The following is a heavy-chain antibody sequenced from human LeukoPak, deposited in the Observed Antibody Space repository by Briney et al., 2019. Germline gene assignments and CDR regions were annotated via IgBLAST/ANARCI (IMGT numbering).Heavy chain of an antibody. D-gene: IGHD6-13*01. CDR1: GFTFSNYG. CDR2: IWYDGSNK. V-gene: IGHV3-33*01. Sequence: GRSVRLSCAASGFTFSNYGMHWVRQAPGKGLEWVAVIWYDGSNKYYADSVKGRFTISRDNSKNTLYLLMNSLRADDTAVYYCARGSRRATGALDSWG. J-gene: IGHJ5*01. CDR3: ARGSRRATGALDS.